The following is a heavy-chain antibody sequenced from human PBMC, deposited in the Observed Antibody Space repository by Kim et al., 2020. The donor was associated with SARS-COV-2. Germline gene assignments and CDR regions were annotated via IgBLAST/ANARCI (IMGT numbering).Heavy chain of an antibody. Sequence: GGSLRLSCAASGFTFEDYAMHWVRQAPGKGLEWVSGISWNSGSIGYADSVKGRFTISRDNAKNSLYLQMNSLRAEDTALYYCAGTVREPTYYYYYYGMDVWRQGTTVTVSS. CDR2: ISWNSGSI. V-gene: IGHV3-9*01. CDR3: AGTVREPTYYYYYYGMDV. D-gene: IGHD3-10*01. CDR1: GFTFEDYA. J-gene: IGHJ6*02.